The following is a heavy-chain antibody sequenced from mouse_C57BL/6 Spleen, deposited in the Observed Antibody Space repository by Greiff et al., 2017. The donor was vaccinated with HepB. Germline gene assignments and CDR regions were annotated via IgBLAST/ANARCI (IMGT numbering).Heavy chain of an antibody. CDR2: INPNNGGT. V-gene: IGHV1-26*01. J-gene: IGHJ2*01. CDR1: GYTFTDYY. D-gene: IGHD4-1*01. Sequence: EVQLQQSGPELVKPGASVKISCKASGYTFTDYYMNWVKQSHGKSLEWIGDINPNNGGTSYNQKFKGKATLTVDKSSSTAYMELRSLTSEDSAVYYCARTGTGDYWGHSTTLTVSS. CDR3: ARTGTGDY.